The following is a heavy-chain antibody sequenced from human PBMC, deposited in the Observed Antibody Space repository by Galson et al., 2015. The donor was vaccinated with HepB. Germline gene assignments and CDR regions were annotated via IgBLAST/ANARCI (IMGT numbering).Heavy chain of an antibody. CDR2: MNPNSGNT. J-gene: IGHJ6*02. Sequence: SVKVSCKASGYTFTSYDINWVRQATGQGLEWMGWMNPNSGNTGYAQKFQGRVTMTRNTSISTAYMELSSLRSEDTAVYYCARDLGGSGMGWDYYYYYGMDVWGQGTTVTVSS. D-gene: IGHD3-10*01. CDR1: GYTFTSYD. V-gene: IGHV1-8*01. CDR3: ARDLGGSGMGWDYYYYYGMDV.